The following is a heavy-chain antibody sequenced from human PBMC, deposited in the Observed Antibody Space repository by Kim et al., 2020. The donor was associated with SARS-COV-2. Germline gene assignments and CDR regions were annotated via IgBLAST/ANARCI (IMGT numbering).Heavy chain of an antibody. Sequence: SETLSLTCAVADHSTSSGYYWGWIRQPPGKGPEWIGSTHQSGITYYNPSLKSRVFISIDTSKNQFSLRLNSVTAADTAVYYCTSKYYYDSSGYYYADWWGQGTLVTVSS. D-gene: IGHD3-22*01. CDR1: DHSTSSGYY. V-gene: IGHV4-38-2*01. CDR2: THQSGIT. J-gene: IGHJ4*02. CDR3: TSKYYYDSSGYYYADW.